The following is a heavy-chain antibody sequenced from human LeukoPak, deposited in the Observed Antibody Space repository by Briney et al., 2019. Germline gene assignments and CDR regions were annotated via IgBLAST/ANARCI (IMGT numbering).Heavy chain of an antibody. J-gene: IGHJ4*02. V-gene: IGHV1-2*02. CDR2: INPNSGRT. CDR1: GYTFTSYY. D-gene: IGHD3-22*01. CDR3: ARGTYYDSSAYSGVRLFDY. Sequence: EASVKVSCKASGYTFTSYYMHGVRQAPGQGLEWMGWINPNSGRTNYAQKFQGRVTMTGDTSISTAYMELTRLTSDDTAVYYCARGTYYDSSAYSGVRLFDYWGQGTLVTVSS.